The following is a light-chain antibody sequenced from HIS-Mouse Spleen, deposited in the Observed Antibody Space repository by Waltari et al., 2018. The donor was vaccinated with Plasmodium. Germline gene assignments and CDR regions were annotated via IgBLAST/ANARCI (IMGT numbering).Light chain of an antibody. CDR1: SSNIGSNY. J-gene: IGLJ3*02. CDR2: RNN. Sequence: QSVLTQPPSASGTPGQRVTIYCSVRSSNIGSNYVYWYQQLPGTAPKLLIYRNNQRPSGVPDRFSGSKSGTSASLAISGLRSEDEADYYCAAWDDSLSGRVFGGGTKLTVL. V-gene: IGLV1-47*01. CDR3: AAWDDSLSGRV.